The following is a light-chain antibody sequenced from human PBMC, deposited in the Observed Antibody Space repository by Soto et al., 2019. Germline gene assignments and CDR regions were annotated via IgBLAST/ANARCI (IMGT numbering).Light chain of an antibody. CDR1: QSVSSY. CDR2: GAS. CDR3: EQYNNWPIT. V-gene: IGKV3-15*01. Sequence: EIVLTQSPATLSLSPGERATLSCRASQSVSSYLAWYQQKPGQAPGLLIYGASTRATGIPARFSGFGSGTEFTLTISSLQSEDFAVYYCEQYNNWPITFGQGTRLEIK. J-gene: IGKJ5*01.